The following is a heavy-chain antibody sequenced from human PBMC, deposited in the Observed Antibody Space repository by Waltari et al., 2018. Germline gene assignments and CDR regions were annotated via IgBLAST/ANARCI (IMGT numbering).Heavy chain of an antibody. J-gene: IGHJ4*02. CDR3: ATDIVVVPAAEDY. CDR1: GFTFSSYS. Sequence: EVQPVESGGGLVKPGGSLRLSCAASGFTFSSYSMNWVRQAPGKGLEWVSSISSSSSYIYYADSVKGRFTISRDNAKNSLYLQMNSLRAEDTAVYYCATDIVVVPAAEDYWGQGTLVTVSS. CDR2: ISSSSSYI. D-gene: IGHD2-2*01. V-gene: IGHV3-21*01.